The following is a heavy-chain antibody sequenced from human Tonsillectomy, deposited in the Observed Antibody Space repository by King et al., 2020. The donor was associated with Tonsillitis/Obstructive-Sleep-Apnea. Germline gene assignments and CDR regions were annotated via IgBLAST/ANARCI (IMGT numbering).Heavy chain of an antibody. Sequence: QLVQSGAEVKKPGSSVKVSCKASGGTFSSYAFSWVRQAPGQGLQWMGGIIPILGTSNYAQNFQGRVTITADASSSTAYMELSSLRSEDTAVYYCARDVDHSYDYWGQGTLVTVSS. J-gene: IGHJ4*02. V-gene: IGHV1-69*01. CDR1: GGTFSSYA. CDR2: IIPILGTS. CDR3: ARDVDHSYDY. D-gene: IGHD4-11*01.